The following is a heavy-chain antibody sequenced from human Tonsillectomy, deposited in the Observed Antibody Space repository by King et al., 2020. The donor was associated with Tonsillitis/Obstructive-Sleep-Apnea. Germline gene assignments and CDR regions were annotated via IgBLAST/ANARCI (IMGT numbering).Heavy chain of an antibody. V-gene: IGHV3-33*06. Sequence: VQLVESGGGVVQPGRSLRLSCAASGFTFSTSGMHWVRQAPGKGLEGVAVIWLDGSNKYYTDSVKGRFTISRDNSKNTLYLQMNSLRAEDTAVYYCAKDRGFTYGPSDAFDIWGQGTMVTVSS. CDR1: GFTFSTSG. CDR2: IWLDGSNK. D-gene: IGHD5-18*01. J-gene: IGHJ3*02. CDR3: AKDRGFTYGPSDAFDI.